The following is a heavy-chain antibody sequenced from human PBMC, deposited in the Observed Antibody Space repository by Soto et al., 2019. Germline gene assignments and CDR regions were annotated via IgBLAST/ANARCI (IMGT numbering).Heavy chain of an antibody. J-gene: IGHJ5*02. CDR1: GGSISCGDFY. CDR2: ISYSGST. D-gene: IGHD2-15*01. Sequence: PSETLSLTCTVSGGSISCGDFYWSWIRQPPGRGLEWIGYISYSGSTYYSTSLKSRVTISVDTSKNQFSLKLNSVTAADTAVYYCARGGPTGGSYKYSWFDPWGQGTLVTVSS. CDR3: ARGGPTGGSYKYSWFDP. V-gene: IGHV4-30-4*01.